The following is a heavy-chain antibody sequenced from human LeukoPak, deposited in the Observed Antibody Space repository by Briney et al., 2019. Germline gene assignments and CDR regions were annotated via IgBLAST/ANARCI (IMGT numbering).Heavy chain of an antibody. D-gene: IGHD3-10*01. J-gene: IGHJ3*02. CDR1: RFIFSTYG. CDR2: IRPDGSNE. CDR3: VKDWGVLPDYTADGFDI. V-gene: IGHV3-30*02. Sequence: SGGSLRLSCAAFRFIFSTYGMHWVRQAPGKGLEWVAFIRPDGSNEYYAASVRGRFAISRDNSQNTLHLQMNSLRLEDTAVYYCVKDWGVLPDYTADGFDIWGPGTMVTVSS.